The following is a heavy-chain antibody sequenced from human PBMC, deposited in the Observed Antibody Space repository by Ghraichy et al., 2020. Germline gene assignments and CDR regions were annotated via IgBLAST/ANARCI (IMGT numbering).Heavy chain of an antibody. CDR1: GYTVTSYY. CDR3: ARDGAVAGTLGY. J-gene: IGHJ4*02. Sequence: ASVKVSCKASGYTVTSYYMHWVRQAPGQGLEWMGIINPSGGSTSYAQKFQGRVTMTRDTSTSTVYMELSSLRSEDTAVYYCARDGAVAGTLGYWGQGTLVTVSS. CDR2: INPSGGST. V-gene: IGHV1-46*01. D-gene: IGHD6-19*01.